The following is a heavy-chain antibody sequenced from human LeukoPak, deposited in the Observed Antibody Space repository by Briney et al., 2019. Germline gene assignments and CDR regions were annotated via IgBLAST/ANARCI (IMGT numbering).Heavy chain of an antibody. J-gene: IGHJ4*02. CDR2: IDPSGGST. D-gene: IGHD6-13*01. CDR3: ARDNTAAGPFDY. Sequence: ASVKVSCKASGYTFTRYYMHWVRQAPGQGLEWMGIIDPSGGSTSYAQKFQGRLTMTRDTSTTTVYMELNSLRSEDTAVYYCARDNTAAGPFDYWGLGTLVTVSS. CDR1: GYTFTRYY. V-gene: IGHV1-46*01.